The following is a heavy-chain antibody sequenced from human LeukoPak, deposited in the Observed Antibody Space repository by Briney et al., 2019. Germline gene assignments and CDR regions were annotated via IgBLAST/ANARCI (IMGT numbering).Heavy chain of an antibody. Sequence: PGGSLRLSCAASGFTFSGYAMSWVRQAPGKGLEWVSAISGSGGSTYYADSVKGRFTISRDNSKNTLYLQMNSLRAEDTAVYYCAKVDRVTIHYYDYWGQGTLVTVSS. D-gene: IGHD5-12*01. CDR2: ISGSGGST. V-gene: IGHV3-23*01. J-gene: IGHJ4*02. CDR3: AKVDRVTIHYYDY. CDR1: GFTFSGYA.